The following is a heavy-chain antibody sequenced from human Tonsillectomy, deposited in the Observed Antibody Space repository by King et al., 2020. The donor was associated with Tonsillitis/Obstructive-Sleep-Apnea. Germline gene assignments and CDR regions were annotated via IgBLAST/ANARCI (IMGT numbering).Heavy chain of an antibody. CDR1: GFTFSSYG. CDR3: ARDLGDNWNYEDYMDV. Sequence: VQLVESGGGVVQPGRSLRLSCAASGFTFSSYGMHWVRQGPGQGLEWVAIIWYDGSNKYYADSVKGRFTISRDNSKNTLYLQMNSLRAEDTAVYYCARDLGDNWNYEDYMDVWDKGTTVTVFS. V-gene: IGHV3-33*01. J-gene: IGHJ6*03. CDR2: IWYDGSNK. D-gene: IGHD1-7*01.